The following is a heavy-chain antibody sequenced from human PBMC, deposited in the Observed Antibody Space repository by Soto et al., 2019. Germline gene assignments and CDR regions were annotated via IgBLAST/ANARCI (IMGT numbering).Heavy chain of an antibody. CDR1: GFSFSKYK. CDR2: INPGDSDT. Sequence: PGESLKISCEGSGFSFSKYKIGWVRQMPGKGLEWMGIINPGDSDTRYSPSFQGQVTISADKSISTAYLQWSTLKASDTATYYCATSYGDFYYYYYGMDVWGQGTTVTSP. J-gene: IGHJ6*02. D-gene: IGHD4-17*01. V-gene: IGHV5-51*01. CDR3: ATSYGDFYYYYYGMDV.